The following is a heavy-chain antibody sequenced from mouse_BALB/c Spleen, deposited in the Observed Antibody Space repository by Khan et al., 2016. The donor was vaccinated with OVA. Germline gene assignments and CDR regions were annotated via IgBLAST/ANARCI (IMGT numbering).Heavy chain of an antibody. J-gene: IGHJ3*01. D-gene: IGHD2-5*01. CDR3: ARGSSNSRFAY. Sequence: QVQLQQSGAELVRPGVSVKISCKGSGYTFTDFAMHWVKQSHAKSLEWIGVISTYYGDADYNQKFKGKATMTEDKSSSTAYMELARLTSEDSAIYYCARGSSNSRFAYWGQGTLVTVSA. CDR2: ISTYYGDA. V-gene: IGHV1S137*01. CDR1: GYTFTDFA.